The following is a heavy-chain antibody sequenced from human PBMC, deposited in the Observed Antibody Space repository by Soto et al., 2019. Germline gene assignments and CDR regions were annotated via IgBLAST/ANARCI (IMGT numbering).Heavy chain of an antibody. D-gene: IGHD5-12*01. Sequence: ASVKVSCKASGYTFTGSSMHWVRQAPGQGLEWMGWINAGNGNTKYSEKFQGRVTITRDTSASTAYMELSSLRSEDTAVYYCARDQHSDGERRYSGYGLCNWGQGTRVTVSS. CDR2: INAGNGNT. V-gene: IGHV1-3*01. CDR3: ARDQHSDGERRYSGYGLCN. CDR1: GYTFTGSS. J-gene: IGHJ4*02.